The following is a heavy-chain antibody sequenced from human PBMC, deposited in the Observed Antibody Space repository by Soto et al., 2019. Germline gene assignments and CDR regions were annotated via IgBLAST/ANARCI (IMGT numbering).Heavy chain of an antibody. D-gene: IGHD1-26*01. J-gene: IGHJ6*03. CDR1: GGSISSYY. Sequence: SETLSLTCTVSGGSISSYYWSWIRQPPGKGLEWIGYIYYSGSTNYNPSLKSRVTISVDTSKNQFSLKLSSVTAADTAVYYCASQGASATHYYYMDVWGKGTTVTVSS. CDR2: IYYSGST. V-gene: IGHV4-59*01. CDR3: ASQGASATHYYYMDV.